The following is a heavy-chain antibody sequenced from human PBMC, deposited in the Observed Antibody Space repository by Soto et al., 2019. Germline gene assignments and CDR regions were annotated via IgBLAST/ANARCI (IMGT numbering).Heavy chain of an antibody. CDR3: VKDMKWGGMTTIHYFDS. CDR2: ISSNSATI. V-gene: IGHV3-9*02. Sequence: EVQLVESGGGLVQPGRSLRLSCVASGFIADDYAMHWVRQAPGKGLEWFSGISSNSATINYADSVKGRFTISRDNAKNSLFLQMNSLRPENTAFYYCVKDMKWGGMTTIHYFDSWGQGTLVTVSS. CDR1: GFIADDYA. J-gene: IGHJ4*02. D-gene: IGHD4-17*01.